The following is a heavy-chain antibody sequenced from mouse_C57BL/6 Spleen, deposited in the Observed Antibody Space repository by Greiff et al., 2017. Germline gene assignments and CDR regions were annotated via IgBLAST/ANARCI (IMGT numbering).Heavy chain of an antibody. D-gene: IGHD1-1*01. CDR3: ASYYGTRLYYFDY. CDR1: GYTFTSYW. V-gene: IGHV1-64*01. CDR2: IHPNSGST. J-gene: IGHJ2*01. Sequence: QVHVKQPGAELVKPGASVKLSCKASGYTFTSYWMHWVKQRPGQGLEWIGMIHPNSGSTNYNEKFKSKATLTVDKSSSTAYMQLSSLTSEDSAVYYCASYYGTRLYYFDYWGQGTTLTVSS.